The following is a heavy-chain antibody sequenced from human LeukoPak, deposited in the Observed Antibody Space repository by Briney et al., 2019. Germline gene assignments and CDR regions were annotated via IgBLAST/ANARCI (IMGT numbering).Heavy chain of an antibody. CDR1: GGSISSYY. CDR3: ARLGRDYYGSGSYMPFDY. V-gene: IGHV4-59*01. D-gene: IGHD3-10*01. Sequence: SETLSLTCTVSGGSISSYYWSWIRQPPGKGLEWIGYIYYSGSTNYNPSLKSRVTISVDTSKNQFSLKLSSVTAADTAVYYCARLGRDYYGSGSYMPFDYWGQGTLVTVSS. J-gene: IGHJ4*02. CDR2: IYYSGST.